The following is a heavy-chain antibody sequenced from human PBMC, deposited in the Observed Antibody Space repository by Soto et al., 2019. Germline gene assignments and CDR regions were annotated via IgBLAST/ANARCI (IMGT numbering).Heavy chain of an antibody. CDR3: AREGRYCSSTSCRYGMDV. V-gene: IGHV1-3*01. J-gene: IGHJ6*02. CDR1: GYTFTIYA. CDR2: INAGNGNT. Sequence: GASVKVSCKASGYTFTIYAMHWVRQAPGQRLEWMGWINAGNGNTKYSQKFQGRVTITRDTSGSTAYMELSSLRSEDTAVYYCAREGRYCSSTSCRYGMDVWGQGTTVTVSS. D-gene: IGHD2-2*01.